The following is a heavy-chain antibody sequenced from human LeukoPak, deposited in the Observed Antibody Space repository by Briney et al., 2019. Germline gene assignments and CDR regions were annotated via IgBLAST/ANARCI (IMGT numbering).Heavy chain of an antibody. CDR1: GYTFTDYY. J-gene: IGHJ4*02. Sequence: WASVKVSCKASGYTFTDYYMHWVREAPGQGLEWMGWINPNSGDTDYAQKFQGRVTMTRDTSVTTSYMELSSLRSDDTAVYYCARTVPTGPLGWGQGTLVTVSS. CDR3: ARTVPTGPLG. V-gene: IGHV1-2*02. D-gene: IGHD1-1*01. CDR2: INPNSGDT.